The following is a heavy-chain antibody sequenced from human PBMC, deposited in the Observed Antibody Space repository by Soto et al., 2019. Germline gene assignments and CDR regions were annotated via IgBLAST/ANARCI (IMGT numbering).Heavy chain of an antibody. Sequence: QVQLVQSGAEVRKPGASVTVSCRSSGDSFNDYYIHWVRQAPGQGFEWMGWINPNGGVTKYAQKFQGWVSITGDTSIRTVYMQLSRLRSDDTAVYYCARESGGATATLDYYYFYMDVWGTGTTVTVSS. CDR1: GDSFNDYY. V-gene: IGHV1-2*04. D-gene: IGHD5-12*01. CDR2: INPNGGVT. CDR3: ARESGGATATLDYYYFYMDV. J-gene: IGHJ6*03.